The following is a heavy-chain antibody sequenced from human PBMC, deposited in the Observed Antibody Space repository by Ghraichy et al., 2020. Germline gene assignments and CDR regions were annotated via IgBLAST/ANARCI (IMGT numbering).Heavy chain of an antibody. Sequence: LSLTCAASGFTFSSYWMHWVRQAPGKGLVWVSRINSDGSSTSYADSVKGRFTISRDNAKNTLYLQMNSLRAEDTAVYYCARDDGYYDILTGYYRYNWFDPWGQGTLVTVSS. V-gene: IGHV3-74*01. CDR3: ARDDGYYDILTGYYRYNWFDP. CDR2: INSDGSST. CDR1: GFTFSSYW. J-gene: IGHJ5*02. D-gene: IGHD3-9*01.